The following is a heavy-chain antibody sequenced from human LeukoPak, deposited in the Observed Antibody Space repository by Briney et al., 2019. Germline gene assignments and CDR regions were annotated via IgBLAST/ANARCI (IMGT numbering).Heavy chain of an antibody. V-gene: IGHV4-61*02. CDR2: IHTFGST. CDR1: GGSISSGRFY. J-gene: IGHJ5*02. D-gene: IGHD6-6*01. Sequence: SETLSLTCTVSGGSISSGRFYWSWIRQSAGKGLEWIGRIHTFGSTDYNPSLKSRLTISIDTSKNQFSLRLSSVTAADTAVYYCARAPSSRISPRPGQWFDPWGQGILVTVSS. CDR3: ARAPSSRISPRPGQWFDP.